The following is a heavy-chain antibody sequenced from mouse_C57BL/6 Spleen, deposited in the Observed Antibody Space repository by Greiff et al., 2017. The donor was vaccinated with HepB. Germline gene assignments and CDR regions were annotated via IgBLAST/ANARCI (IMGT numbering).Heavy chain of an antibody. J-gene: IGHJ1*03. D-gene: IGHD2-3*01. Sequence: EVKVVESGGGLVKPGGSLKLSCAASGFTFSDYGMHWVRQAPEKGLEWVAYISSGSSTIYYADTVKGRFTISRDNAKNTLFLQMTSLRSEDTAMYYCARDGYYRYFDVWGTGTTVTVSS. V-gene: IGHV5-17*01. CDR2: ISSGSSTI. CDR3: ARDGYYRYFDV. CDR1: GFTFSDYG.